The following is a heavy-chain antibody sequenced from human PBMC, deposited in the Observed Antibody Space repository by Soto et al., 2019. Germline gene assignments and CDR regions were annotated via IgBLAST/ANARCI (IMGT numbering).Heavy chain of an antibody. V-gene: IGHV4-59*01. CDR1: GGSISSYY. D-gene: IGHD1-26*01. Sequence: SETLSLTCTVSGGSISSYYWSWIWQPPGKGLEWIGYIYYSGSTNYNPSLKSRVTISVDTSKNQFSLKLSSVTAADTAVYYCARASGSGSYYYFDYWGQGTLVTVSS. CDR3: ARASGSGSYYYFDY. J-gene: IGHJ4*02. CDR2: IYYSGST.